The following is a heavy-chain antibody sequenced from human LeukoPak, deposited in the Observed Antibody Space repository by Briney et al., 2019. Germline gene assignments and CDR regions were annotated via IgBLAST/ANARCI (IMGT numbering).Heavy chain of an antibody. CDR1: GFTFSSYD. CDR3: AKINTGMYTDY. V-gene: IGHV3-23*01. CDR2: FGASGNT. J-gene: IGHJ4*03. Sequence: GGSLRLSCAASGFTFSSYDMTWVRQAPGKGLEWVSTFGASGNTYYADSVKGRFTISRDNSKNTMYLQMNSLRAEDTAVYYCAKINTGMYTDYWGHGTQVTVSS. D-gene: IGHD1-26*01.